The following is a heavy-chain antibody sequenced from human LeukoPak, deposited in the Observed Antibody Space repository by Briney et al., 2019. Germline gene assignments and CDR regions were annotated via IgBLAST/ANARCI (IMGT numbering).Heavy chain of an antibody. Sequence: PSETLSLTCTVSGYSISSGYYWGWIRQPPGKGLEWIGSIYHSGSTYYNPSLKSRVTISVDTSKNQFSLKLSSVTAADTAVYYCAREGSATLYFDCWGQGTLVTVSS. CDR1: GYSISSGYY. D-gene: IGHD2-15*01. J-gene: IGHJ4*02. V-gene: IGHV4-38-2*02. CDR3: AREGSATLYFDC. CDR2: IYHSGST.